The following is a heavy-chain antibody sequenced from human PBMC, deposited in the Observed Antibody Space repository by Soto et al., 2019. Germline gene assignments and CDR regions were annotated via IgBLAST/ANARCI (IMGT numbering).Heavy chain of an antibody. CDR3: ARGRGRVPTVRGLILQFSYFDP. CDR2: LHSSGNT. V-gene: IGHV4-4*07. CDR1: GDSIGAHY. Sequence: NPSETLSLTCKVSGDSIGAHYWGWIRQAAGKGLEWIGRLHSSGNTDYNPSLKSRVTMSADTSRNQFSLKLTSLTAADTAVYYCARGRGRVPTVRGLILQFSYFDPWGQGILVTVSS. D-gene: IGHD3-10*01. J-gene: IGHJ5*02.